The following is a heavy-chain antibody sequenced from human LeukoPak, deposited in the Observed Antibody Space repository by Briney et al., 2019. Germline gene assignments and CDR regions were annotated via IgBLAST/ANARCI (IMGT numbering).Heavy chain of an antibody. V-gene: IGHV3-21*04. J-gene: IGHJ6*03. CDR1: EFTFSSYY. CDR2: ISSFRSYI. CDR3: ARVTSWKGYMYV. Sequence: GGSLRLSCAASEFTFSSYYMIWVRQAPAKGLEWVSSISSFRSYIYYADSVKDRFSISRDNAKNSLYLQVNGVICEDRAVVFCARVTSWKGYMYVWGKGTTVTVSS. D-gene: IGHD2-2*01.